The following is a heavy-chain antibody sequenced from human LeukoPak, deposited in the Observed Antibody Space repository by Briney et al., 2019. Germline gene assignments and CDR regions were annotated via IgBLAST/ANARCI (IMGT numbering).Heavy chain of an antibody. CDR3: ARETSQKGAHYMDV. Sequence: ASETLSLTCTVSGYSISSGYYWGWIRQPPGKGLEWIGSIYHSGSTYYNPSLKSRVTISVDTSKNQFSLKLSSVTAADTAVYYCARETSQKGAHYMDVWGKGTTVTISS. CDR1: GYSISSGYY. J-gene: IGHJ6*03. D-gene: IGHD3-16*01. CDR2: IYHSGST. V-gene: IGHV4-38-2*02.